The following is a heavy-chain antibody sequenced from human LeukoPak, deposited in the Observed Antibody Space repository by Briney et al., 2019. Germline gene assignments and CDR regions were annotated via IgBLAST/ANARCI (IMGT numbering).Heavy chain of an antibody. V-gene: IGHV3-11*01. J-gene: IGHJ4*02. D-gene: IGHD5-12*01. CDR3: ARGTLVATVPGFDY. CDR1: GFTFSDYK. Sequence: GGSLRLSCAASGFTFSDYKMSCVRPAPGEGLEWVSYISSSGSTIYSTDSVKGRFTISRDNAKNSLYLQMNSLRAEDTAVYYCARGTLVATVPGFDYWGQGTLVTVSS. CDR2: ISSSGSTI.